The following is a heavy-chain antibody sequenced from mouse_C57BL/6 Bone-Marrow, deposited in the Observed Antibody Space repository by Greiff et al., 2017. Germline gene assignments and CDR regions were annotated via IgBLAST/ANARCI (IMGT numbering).Heavy chain of an antibody. CDR3: AREPLYDGYPAWFAY. D-gene: IGHD2-3*01. J-gene: IGHJ3*01. Sequence: EVKLVESGGGLVKPGGSLKLSCAASGFTFSSYAMSWVRQTPEKRLEWVATISDGGSYTYYPDNVKGRFTISRDNAKNNLYLQMSHLKSEDTAMYYCAREPLYDGYPAWFAYWGQGTLVTVSA. V-gene: IGHV5-4*01. CDR1: GFTFSSYA. CDR2: ISDGGSYT.